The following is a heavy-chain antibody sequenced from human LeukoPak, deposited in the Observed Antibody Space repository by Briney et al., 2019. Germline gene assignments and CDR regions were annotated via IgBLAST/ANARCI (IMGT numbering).Heavy chain of an antibody. CDR1: GGSISSYY. J-gene: IGHJ4*02. D-gene: IGHD3-22*01. Sequence: SETLSLTCTVSGGSISSYYWSWIRQPAGKGLEWIGRIYTSGSTNYNPSLKSRVTISVDTSKNQFSLKLSSVTAADTAVYYCANSDSSGYYVDYWGQGTLVTVSS. CDR2: IYTSGST. V-gene: IGHV4-4*07. CDR3: ANSDSSGYYVDY.